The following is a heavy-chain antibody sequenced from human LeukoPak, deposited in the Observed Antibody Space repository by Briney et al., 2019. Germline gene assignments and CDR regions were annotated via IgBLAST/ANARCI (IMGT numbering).Heavy chain of an antibody. CDR2: IIPIFGTA. V-gene: IGHV1-69*13. CDR1: GGTFSSYA. Sequence: SVKVSCKASGGTFSSYAISWVRQATGQGLEWMGGIIPIFGTANYAQKFQGRVTITADESTSTAYMELSSLRSEDTAVYYCARGIMGFDSRDYFDYWGQGTLVTVSS. CDR3: ARGIMGFDSRDYFDY. D-gene: IGHD3-22*01. J-gene: IGHJ4*02.